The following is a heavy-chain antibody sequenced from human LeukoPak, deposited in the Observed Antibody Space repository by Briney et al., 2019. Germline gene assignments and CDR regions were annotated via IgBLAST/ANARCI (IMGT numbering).Heavy chain of an antibody. V-gene: IGHV3-23*01. Sequence: GGSLRLSCAASGFAFSNYAMSWVRAAPGKGVEWVSSLSGGGDSRYYADSVMGRFTISRDNSKNTLYLQMNSLRAEDTAVYYCAKAVRSMVTGGGYFDSWGQGTLVTVSS. CDR1: GFAFSNYA. CDR2: LSGGGDSR. D-gene: IGHD3-10*01. CDR3: AKAVRSMVTGGGYFDS. J-gene: IGHJ4*02.